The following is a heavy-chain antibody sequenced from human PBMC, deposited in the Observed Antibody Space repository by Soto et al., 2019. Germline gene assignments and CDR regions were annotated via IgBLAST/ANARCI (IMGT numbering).Heavy chain of an antibody. CDR2: TYYRSKWYD. CDR1: GDSVSSNRAA. Sequence: PSQTLSLICAISGDSVSSNRAAWNWIGQSPSRGLEWLGRTYYRSKWYDDYAVSVKGRITINPDTSKNQFSLHLNFVTPEDTAVYYCASEGAASTDYGGNIDYWGPGTLVTVSS. J-gene: IGHJ4*02. D-gene: IGHD4-17*01. V-gene: IGHV6-1*01. CDR3: ASEGAASTDYGGNIDY.